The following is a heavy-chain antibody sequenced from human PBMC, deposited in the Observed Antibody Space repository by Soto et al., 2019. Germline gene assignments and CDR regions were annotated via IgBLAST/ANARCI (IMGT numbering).Heavy chain of an antibody. CDR2: ISDYNGNT. J-gene: IGHJ4*02. D-gene: IGHD6-19*01. V-gene: IGHV1-18*01. CDR3: ARAVAGIRVFGY. Sequence: QVQLVQSGAEVKKPGASVKVSCKASGYTFTSYGITWVRQAPGQGLERMGWISDYNGNTNYAQKVQGRVTMTTDTSTSTAYMELRSLRSDDTAVYFCARAVAGIRVFGYWGQGTLVTVSS. CDR1: GYTFTSYG.